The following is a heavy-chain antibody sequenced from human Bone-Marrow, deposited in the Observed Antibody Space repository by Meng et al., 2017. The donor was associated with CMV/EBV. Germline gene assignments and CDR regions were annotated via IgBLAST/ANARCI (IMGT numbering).Heavy chain of an antibody. J-gene: IGHJ5*02. CDR3: ARERDSEVVPAALNWFDP. CDR2: INHSGST. D-gene: IGHD2-2*01. CDR1: GGSISSYY. V-gene: IGHV4-34*01. Sequence: GSLRLSCTVSGGSISSYYWSWIRQPPGKGLEWIGEINHSGSTNYNPSLKSRVTISVDTSKNQFSLKLSSVTAADTAVYYCARERDSEVVPAALNWFDPWGQGTLVTVSS.